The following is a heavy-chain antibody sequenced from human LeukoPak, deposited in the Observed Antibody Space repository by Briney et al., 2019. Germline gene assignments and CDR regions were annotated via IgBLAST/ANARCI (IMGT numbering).Heavy chain of an antibody. CDR3: ARDFGFFDSSGYYISAFDI. Sequence: SETLSLTCTVSGGSISSYYWSWIRQTPGKGLEWIGYIYYSGSTNYNPSLKSRVTISVDTSKNQFSLKLSSVTAADTAVYYCARDFGFFDSSGYYISAFDIWGQGTMVTVSS. D-gene: IGHD3-22*01. CDR2: IYYSGST. J-gene: IGHJ3*02. CDR1: GGSISSYY. V-gene: IGHV4-59*01.